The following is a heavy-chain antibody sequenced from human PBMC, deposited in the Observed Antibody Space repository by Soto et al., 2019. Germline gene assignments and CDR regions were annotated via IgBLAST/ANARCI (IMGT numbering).Heavy chain of an antibody. CDR3: ASNPGTVVVAAINWFDP. V-gene: IGHV3-48*01. CDR1: GFTFSSYS. Sequence: EEQLVESGGGLVQPGGSLRLSCAASGFTFSSYSMNWVRQAPGKGLEWVSYISSSSTIYYADSVKGRFTISRDNAKNSLYLQMNSLRAEDTAVYYCASNPGTVVVAAINWFDPWGQGTLVTVSS. D-gene: IGHD2-15*01. J-gene: IGHJ5*02. CDR2: ISSSSTI.